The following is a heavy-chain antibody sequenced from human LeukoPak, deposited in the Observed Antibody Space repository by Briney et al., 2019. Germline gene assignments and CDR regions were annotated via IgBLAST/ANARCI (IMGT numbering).Heavy chain of an antibody. V-gene: IGHV4-59*01. J-gene: IGHJ5*02. CDR2: IYYSGST. Sequence: SETLSLTCTVSGGSISSYYWSWIRQPPGKGLEWIGYIYYSGSTNYNPSLKSRVTISVDTPKNQFSLKLSSVTAADTAVYYCARVSGYSQNWFDPWGQGTLVTVSS. D-gene: IGHD5-12*01. CDR3: ARVSGYSQNWFDP. CDR1: GGSISSYY.